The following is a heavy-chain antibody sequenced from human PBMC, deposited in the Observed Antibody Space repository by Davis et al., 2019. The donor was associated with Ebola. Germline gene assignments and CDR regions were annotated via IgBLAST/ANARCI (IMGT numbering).Heavy chain of an antibody. CDR2: ISSSSSYI. Sequence: GESLKISCAASGFTFSSYSMNWVRQAPGKGLEWVSSISSSSSYIYYADSVKGRFTISRDNSKNTLYLQMNSLRAEDTAVYYCARDPYYYGSGSYYNWGQGTLVTVSS. CDR1: GFTFSSYS. CDR3: ARDPYYYGSGSYYN. D-gene: IGHD3-10*01. V-gene: IGHV3-21*04. J-gene: IGHJ4*02.